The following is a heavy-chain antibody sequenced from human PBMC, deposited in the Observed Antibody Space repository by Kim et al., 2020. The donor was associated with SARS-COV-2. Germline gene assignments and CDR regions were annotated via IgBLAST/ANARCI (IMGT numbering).Heavy chain of an antibody. Sequence: GGSLSLSCAASGFTFSSYSMNWVRQAPGKGLEWVSSISSSSRYIYYADSVKGRFTISRDNAKNSLHLQMNSLRAEETAVYYCAREGGGSSGWSWFDPWGQGTLVTVSS. D-gene: IGHD6-19*01. CDR1: GFTFSSYS. CDR3: AREGGGSSGWSWFDP. V-gene: IGHV3-21*01. J-gene: IGHJ5*02. CDR2: ISSSSRYI.